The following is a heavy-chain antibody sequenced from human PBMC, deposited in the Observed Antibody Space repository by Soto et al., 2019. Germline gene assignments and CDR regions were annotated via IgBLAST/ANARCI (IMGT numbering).Heavy chain of an antibody. CDR2: ISYDGRNK. CDR3: AKDVVVGATTGLGDYYYYYGMDV. V-gene: IGHV3-30*18. D-gene: IGHD1-26*01. J-gene: IGHJ6*02. Sequence: QVQLVESGGGVVQPGRSLRLSCAASGFTFSSYGMHWVRQAPGKGLEWVAVISYDGRNKYYADSVKGRFTISRDNSKNTLYLKMNSLRAEDTAVYYCAKDVVVGATTGLGDYYYYYGMDVWGQGNTVTVSS. CDR1: GFTFSSYG.